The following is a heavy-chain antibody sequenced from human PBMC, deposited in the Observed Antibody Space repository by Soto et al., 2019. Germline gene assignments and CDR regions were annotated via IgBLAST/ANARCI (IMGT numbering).Heavy chain of an antibody. V-gene: IGHV3-74*01. CDR2: INSDGSST. CDR1: GFTFSSYW. J-gene: IGHJ6*02. D-gene: IGHD3-10*01. CDR3: ARFSIIFGMDV. Sequence: GSLRLSCAASGFTFSSYWMHWVRQAPGKGLVWVSRINSDGSSTRYADSVKGRFTISRDNAKNTLYLQMNSLRAEDTAVYYCARFSIIFGMDVWGQGTTVTVSS.